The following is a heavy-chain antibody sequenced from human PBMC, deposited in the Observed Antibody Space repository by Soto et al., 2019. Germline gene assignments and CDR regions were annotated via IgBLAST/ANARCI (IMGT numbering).Heavy chain of an antibody. CDR3: ARSSSTSCYQCYYGMDV. CDR2: IIPIFGKA. J-gene: IGHJ6*02. Sequence: QVQLVQSGAEVKKPGSSVKVSCKASGGTFSSYAISWVRQAPGQGLEWMGGIIPIFGKANYAQKFQGRVTITADKSTSTAYMELSSLRSEDTAVYYCARSSSTSCYQCYYGMDVWGQGTTVTVSS. D-gene: IGHD2-2*01. CDR1: GGTFSSYA. V-gene: IGHV1-69*06.